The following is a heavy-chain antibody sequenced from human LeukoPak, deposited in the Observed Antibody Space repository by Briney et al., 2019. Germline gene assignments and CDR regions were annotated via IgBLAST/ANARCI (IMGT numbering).Heavy chain of an antibody. J-gene: IGHJ4*02. CDR1: RFTFSAYG. Sequence: GGSLRLSCAASRFTFSAYGMHWVRQAPGKGLEWVALISYDGSNKYYADSVKGRFTISRDNSKDTLYLQMNSLRAEDTAVYYCAKSGYNRFDYWGQGTLVTVSS. D-gene: IGHD5-24*01. CDR3: AKSGYNRFDY. V-gene: IGHV3-30*18. CDR2: ISYDGSNK.